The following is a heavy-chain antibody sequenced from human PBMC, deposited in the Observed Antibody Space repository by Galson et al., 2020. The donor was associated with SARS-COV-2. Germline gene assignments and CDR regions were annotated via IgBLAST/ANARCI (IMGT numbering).Heavy chain of an antibody. CDR2: IYYSGST. D-gene: IGHD6-13*01. CDR1: GGSISSSSYY. J-gene: IGHJ6*02. V-gene: IGHV4-39*07. CDR3: ARDPSYSSSWWAYYYYGMDV. Sequence: SETLSLTCTVSGGSISSSSYYWGWIRQPPGKGLEWIGSIYYSGSTYYNPSLKSRVTISVDTSKNQFSLKLSSVTAADTAVYYCARDPSYSSSWWAYYYYGMDVWGQGTTVTVSS.